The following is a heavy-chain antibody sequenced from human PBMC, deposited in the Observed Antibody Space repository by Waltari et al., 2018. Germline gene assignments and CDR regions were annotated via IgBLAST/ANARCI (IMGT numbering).Heavy chain of an antibody. V-gene: IGHV1-24*01. D-gene: IGHD3-16*02. CDR3: ATEGLHLGELSSNCFDY. J-gene: IGHJ4*02. CDR2: FDPEDGET. Sequence: QVQLVQSGAEVKKPGASVKVSCKVSGYTLNELSMHWVRLAPGKGLEWMGGFDPEDGETIYAQKFQGRVTMTEDTSTDTAYMELSSLRSEDTAVYYCATEGLHLGELSSNCFDYWGQGTLVTVSS. CDR1: GYTLNELS.